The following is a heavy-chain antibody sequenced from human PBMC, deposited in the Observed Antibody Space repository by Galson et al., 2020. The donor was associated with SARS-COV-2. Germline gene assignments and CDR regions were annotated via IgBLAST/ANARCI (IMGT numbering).Heavy chain of an antibody. CDR2: FDPEDGET. D-gene: IGHD1-1*01. Sequence: ASVKVSCKVSGYTLTELSMHWVRQAPGKGLEWMGGFDPEDGETIYAQKFQGRVTMTEDTSTDTSYMELSSLRSEDTAVYYCVTAPGRTKTGWFDPWGQGTLVTVSS. J-gene: IGHJ5*02. V-gene: IGHV1-24*01. CDR1: GYTLTELS. CDR3: VTAPGRTKTGWFDP.